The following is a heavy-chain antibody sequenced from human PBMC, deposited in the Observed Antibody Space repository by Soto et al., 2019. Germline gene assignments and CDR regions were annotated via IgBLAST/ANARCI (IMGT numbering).Heavy chain of an antibody. J-gene: IGHJ4*02. V-gene: IGHV1-3*05. Sequence: QVQLVQSGAEEKKPGASVKVSCKASGYTFTSYAXXXXXXXXXXXLEWMGWINAGNGNTKYSQKFQGRVTITRDTXXXXXXXXXXXXXXXXXXXXXXXXXXXXXXXDDYWGQGTLVTVSS. CDR3: XXXXXXXXXDDY. CDR1: GYTFTSYA. CDR2: INAGNGNT.